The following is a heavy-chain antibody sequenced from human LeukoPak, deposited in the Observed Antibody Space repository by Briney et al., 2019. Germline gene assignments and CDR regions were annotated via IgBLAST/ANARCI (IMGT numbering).Heavy chain of an antibody. V-gene: IGHV4-34*01. J-gene: IGHJ4*02. CDR2: INHSGST. CDR1: GGSFSGYY. CDR3: AGGSGTLSY. Sequence: PSETLSLTCAVYGGSFSGYYWSWIRQPPGKGLEWIGEINHSGSTNYNPSLKSRVTISVDTSKNQFSLKLSSVTAADTAVYYCAGGSGTLSYWGQGTLVTVSS. D-gene: IGHD3-16*01.